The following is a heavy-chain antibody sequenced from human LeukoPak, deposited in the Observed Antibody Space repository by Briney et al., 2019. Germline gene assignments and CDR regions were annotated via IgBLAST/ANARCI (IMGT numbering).Heavy chain of an antibody. J-gene: IGHJ4*02. CDR1: GGTFSSYA. CDR3: ASSIAVAGIFGY. D-gene: IGHD6-19*01. V-gene: IGHV1-69*04. Sequence: GASVKVSCKASGGTFSSYAISWVRQAPGQGLEWMGRIIPILGIANYAQKFQGRVTITADKSTSTAYVELSSLRSEDTAVYYCASSIAVAGIFGYWGQGTLVTVSS. CDR2: IIPILGIA.